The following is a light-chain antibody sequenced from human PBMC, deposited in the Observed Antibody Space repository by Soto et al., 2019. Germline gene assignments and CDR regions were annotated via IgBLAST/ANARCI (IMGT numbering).Light chain of an antibody. V-gene: IGKV1-9*01. J-gene: IGKJ1*01. Sequence: IQLTQSPSSLSASVGDRVTITCRASQGISSYLAWYQQKPGKAPKLLIYAASTLQSGVPPRFSGSGSGTDFTLTISSLQPEDFAVYYCQQYGSSGTFGQGTKV. CDR2: AAS. CDR1: QGISSY. CDR3: QQYGSSGT.